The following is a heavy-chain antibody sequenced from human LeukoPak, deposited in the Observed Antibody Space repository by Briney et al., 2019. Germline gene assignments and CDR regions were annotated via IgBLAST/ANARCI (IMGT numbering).Heavy chain of an antibody. CDR2: IYYSGSS. D-gene: IGHD5-24*01. Sequence: PSETLSLTCSVSGGSISSSSSYWGWIRQPPGKGLEWIGSIYYSGSSFDNPALQSRATISVDTSKNQFSLKLSSVTAADTAVYYCARHRSGWLQSSFDYWGQGTLVTVSS. V-gene: IGHV4-39*01. CDR3: ARHRSGWLQSSFDY. J-gene: IGHJ4*02. CDR1: GGSISSSSSY.